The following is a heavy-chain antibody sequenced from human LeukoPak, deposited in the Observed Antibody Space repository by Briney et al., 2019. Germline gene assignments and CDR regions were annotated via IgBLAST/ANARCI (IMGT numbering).Heavy chain of an antibody. D-gene: IGHD1-1*01. V-gene: IGHV4-59*01. CDR2: IYYSGST. J-gene: IGHJ6*03. Sequence: SETLSLTCTVSGGSISSYYWSWIRQPPGKGLEWIGYIYYSGSTNYNPSLKNRVTISVDTSKNQFSLKLSSVTAADTAVYYCARVGTYYYYYMDVWGKGTTVTVSS. CDR3: ARVGTYYYYYMDV. CDR1: GGSISSYY.